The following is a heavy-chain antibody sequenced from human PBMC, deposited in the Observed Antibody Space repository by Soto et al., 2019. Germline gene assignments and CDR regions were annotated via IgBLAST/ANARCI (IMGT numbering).Heavy chain of an antibody. D-gene: IGHD3-9*01. CDR2: ISYDGSNK. CDR1: GFTFSSYG. Sequence: QVQLVGSGGGVVQPGRSLRLSCAASGFTFSSYGMHWVRQAPGKGLEWVAVISYDGSNKYYADSVKGRFTISRDNSKNSLYLQMNRLRAEDTAVYYCAKARTDYDILTGYRVGEGPFDYWGQGTLVTVSS. CDR3: AKARTDYDILTGYRVGEGPFDY. J-gene: IGHJ4*02. V-gene: IGHV3-30*18.